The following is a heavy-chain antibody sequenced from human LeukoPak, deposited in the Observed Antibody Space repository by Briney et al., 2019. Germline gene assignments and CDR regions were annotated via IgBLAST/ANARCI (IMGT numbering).Heavy chain of an antibody. J-gene: IGHJ6*02. CDR1: GFTFSSYA. Sequence: GGSLRLSCAASGFTFSSYAMHWVRQAPGKGLEWVAVISYDGSNKYYADSVKGRFTISRDNSKNTLYLQMNSLRAEDTAVYYCAREREAARPYYYYGMDVWGQGPTVTVSS. D-gene: IGHD6-6*01. CDR3: AREREAARPYYYYGMDV. CDR2: ISYDGSNK. V-gene: IGHV3-30-3*01.